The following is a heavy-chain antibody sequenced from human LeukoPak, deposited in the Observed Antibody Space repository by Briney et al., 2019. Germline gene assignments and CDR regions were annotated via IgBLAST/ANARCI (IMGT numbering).Heavy chain of an antibody. CDR2: IYYSGST. CDR3: ARGQLGATDAFDI. D-gene: IGHD1-26*01. J-gene: IGHJ3*02. V-gene: IGHV4-59*01. Sequence: SETLSLTCTVSGGSISSYYWSWIRQPPGKGLEWIGYIYYSGSTNYNPSLKSRVTISVDASKNQFSLKLSSVTAADTAVYYCARGQLGATDAFDIWGQGTMVTVSS. CDR1: GGSISSYY.